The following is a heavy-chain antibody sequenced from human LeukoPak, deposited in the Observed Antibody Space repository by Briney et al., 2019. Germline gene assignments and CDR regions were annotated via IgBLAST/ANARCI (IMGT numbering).Heavy chain of an antibody. V-gene: IGHV3-66*02. CDR3: ARAGGLGYSYGLRFDY. CDR1: GFTVSSNY. D-gene: IGHD5-18*01. CDR2: IYSGGGT. J-gene: IGHJ4*02. Sequence: GGSLRLSCAASGFTVSSNYMSWVRQAPGKGLEWVSVIYSGGGTYYADSVKGRFTISRDNSKNTLYLQMNSLRAEDTAVYYCARAGGLGYSYGLRFDYWGQGTLVTVSS.